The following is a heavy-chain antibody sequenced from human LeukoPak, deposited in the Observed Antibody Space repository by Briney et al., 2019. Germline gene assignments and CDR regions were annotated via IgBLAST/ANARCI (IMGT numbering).Heavy chain of an antibody. CDR1: GYTFTGYY. CDR3: SIYLTRLRYFDWRALRWYYYYGMDF. CDR2: INPNSGGT. V-gene: IGHV1-2*02. J-gene: IGHJ6*02. Sequence: GASVTVSFKASGYTFTGYYMHWVRQAPGQGLEWMGWINPNSGGTNYGQKFQGMVSMTRVTSISTAYMERSRLRSDDTAVYYCSIYLTRLRYFDWRALRWYYYYGMDFWGQGTTVTVS. D-gene: IGHD3-9*01.